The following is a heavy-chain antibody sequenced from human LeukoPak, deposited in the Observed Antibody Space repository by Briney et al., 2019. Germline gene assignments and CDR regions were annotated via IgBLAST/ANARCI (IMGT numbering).Heavy chain of an antibody. D-gene: IGHD5-12*01. Sequence: PSETLSLNCTVSGGSISSYYWSWLRQPPGKGLEWIVYIYYSGSTNYNPSLKSRVTISVDTSKNQFSLKLSSVTAADTAVYYCARVKTSGEIDYWGQGALVTVSS. CDR1: GGSISSYY. CDR2: IYYSGST. J-gene: IGHJ4*02. CDR3: ARVKTSGEIDY. V-gene: IGHV4-59*01.